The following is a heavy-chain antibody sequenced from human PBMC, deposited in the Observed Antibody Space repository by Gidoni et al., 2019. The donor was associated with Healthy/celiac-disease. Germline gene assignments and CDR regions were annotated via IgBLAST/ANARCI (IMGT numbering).Heavy chain of an antibody. J-gene: IGHJ4*02. D-gene: IGHD3-22*01. CDR3: ARDIRSYYYDSSGYATDY. Sequence: QVQLVQSGAEVKKPGASVKVSCKASGYTFTSYGISWVRQAPGQGLEWMGWISAYNGNTNYAQKLQGRVPMTTDTSTSTAYMELRSLRSDDTAVYYCARDIRSYYYDSSGYATDYWGQGTLVTVSS. CDR2: ISAYNGNT. V-gene: IGHV1-18*01. CDR1: GYTFTSYG.